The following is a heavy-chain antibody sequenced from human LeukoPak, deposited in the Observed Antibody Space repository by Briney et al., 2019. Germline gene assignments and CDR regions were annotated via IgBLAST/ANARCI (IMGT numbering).Heavy chain of an antibody. CDR2: IYSGGTT. D-gene: IGHD3-22*01. J-gene: IGHJ4*02. CDR3: ARTRTYSYDSSGHYYPTHFDY. CDR1: GFIVSSNY. V-gene: IGHV3-66*01. Sequence: PGGSLRLSCAASGFIVSSNYMSWVRQAPGKGLEWVSVIYSGGTTYYADSVKGRFTISRDNRKNTLCLQMNSLRAEDTAVYYCARTRTYSYDSSGHYYPTHFDYWGQGTLVTVSS.